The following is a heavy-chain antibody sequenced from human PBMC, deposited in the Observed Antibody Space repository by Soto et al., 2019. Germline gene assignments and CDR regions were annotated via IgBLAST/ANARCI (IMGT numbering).Heavy chain of an antibody. J-gene: IGHJ6*02. V-gene: IGHV4-31*03. CDR1: GCSISSGGYY. CDR3: ASDAAGEGYYYYYGMDV. D-gene: IGHD1-26*01. CDR2: IYYSGST. Sequence: PSETLSLTCTVSGCSISSGGYYWSWIRQHPGKGLEWIGYIYYSGSTYYNPSLKSRVTISVDTSKNQFSLKLSSVTAADTAVYYCASDAAGEGYYYYYGMDVWGQGTTVTVSS.